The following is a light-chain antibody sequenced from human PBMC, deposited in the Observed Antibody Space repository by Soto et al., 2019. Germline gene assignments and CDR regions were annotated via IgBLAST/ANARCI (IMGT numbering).Light chain of an antibody. Sequence: EIVLTQSPGTLSLSPGERATLSCGASQSVSSSNLAWYQQKPGQAPRLLIYGVSSRATGIPDRFSGSGSGTDFTLTISRLEPEDFAVYYCQQYGSSPRTFGGGTKVEIK. CDR1: QSVSSSN. CDR3: QQYGSSPRT. V-gene: IGKV3-20*01. CDR2: GVS. J-gene: IGKJ4*01.